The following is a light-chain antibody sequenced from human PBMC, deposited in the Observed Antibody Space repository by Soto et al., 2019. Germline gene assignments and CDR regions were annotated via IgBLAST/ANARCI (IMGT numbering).Light chain of an antibody. J-gene: IGKJ1*01. CDR1: QDISNH. CDR3: QLYDRYPWK. Sequence: DIQVAQSPSSLSAFVGDRVIITCRASQDISNHLAWFQQKPGTAPKSLIYAASSLRRGVPSRFSGSGSGTHFTLTISGLQPEDLATYYCQLYDRYPWKFGQGTKVEI. CDR2: AAS. V-gene: IGKV1-16*01.